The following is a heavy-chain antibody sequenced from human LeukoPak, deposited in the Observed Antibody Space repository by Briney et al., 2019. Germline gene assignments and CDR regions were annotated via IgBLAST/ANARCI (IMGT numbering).Heavy chain of an antibody. V-gene: IGHV1-2*02. D-gene: IGHD3-10*01. J-gene: IGHJ6*02. Sequence: ASVKVSCKASGYTFTGSYMHWVRQAPGQGLEWMGWINPNSGGTNYAQKFQGRVTMTRDTSISTAYMELSRLRSDDTAVYYCAREPMVRGVPTTEKYYYYGMDVWGQGTTVTVSS. CDR3: AREPMVRGVPTTEKYYYYGMDV. CDR2: INPNSGGT. CDR1: GYTFTGSY.